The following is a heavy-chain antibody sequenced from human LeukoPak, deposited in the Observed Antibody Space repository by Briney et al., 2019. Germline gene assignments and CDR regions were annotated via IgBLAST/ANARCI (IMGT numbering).Heavy chain of an antibody. J-gene: IGHJ3*02. V-gene: IGHV3-20*04. CDR1: GFTFDDYG. Sequence: PGGSLRLSCAASGFTFDDYGMSWVRQAPGKGLEWVSGINWNGGSTGYADSVKGRFTISRDNAKNSLYLQMNSLRAEDTALYYCARVTGVAPARAFDIWGQGTMVTVSS. CDR2: INWNGGST. D-gene: IGHD2-2*01. CDR3: ARVTGVAPARAFDI.